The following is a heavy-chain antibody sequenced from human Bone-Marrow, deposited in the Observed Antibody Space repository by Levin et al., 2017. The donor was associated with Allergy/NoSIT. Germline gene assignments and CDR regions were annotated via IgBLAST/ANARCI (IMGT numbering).Heavy chain of an antibody. Sequence: TSETLSLTCTVSGGSISGGGYYWSWIRQQPGKGLEWIGYIYYSGNTYYNPSLKSRVIISVVTSKNQLSLKLTSVTVADTAVYYCARFNGYDFDYWGQGTLVTVSS. V-gene: IGHV4-31*03. CDR3: ARFNGYDFDY. D-gene: IGHD5-12*01. CDR2: IYYSGNT. CDR1: GGSISGGGYY. J-gene: IGHJ4*02.